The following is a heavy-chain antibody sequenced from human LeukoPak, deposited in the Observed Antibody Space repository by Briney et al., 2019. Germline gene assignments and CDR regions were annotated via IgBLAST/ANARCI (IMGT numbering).Heavy chain of an antibody. CDR1: GFTFSGSA. D-gene: IGHD2-15*01. V-gene: IGHV3-30-3*01. CDR3: AKDTNVLLTHSFDY. Sequence: PGGSLRLSCAASGFTFSGSAIHWVRQAPGKGLEWVAVISYDGSIKYYADSVKGRFTISRDNAKNSLYLQMNSLRAEDTALYYCAKDTNVLLTHSFDYWGQGTLVTVSS. CDR2: ISYDGSIK. J-gene: IGHJ4*02.